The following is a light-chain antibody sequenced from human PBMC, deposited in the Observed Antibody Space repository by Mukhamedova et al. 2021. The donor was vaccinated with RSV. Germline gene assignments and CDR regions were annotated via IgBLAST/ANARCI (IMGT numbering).Light chain of an antibody. V-gene: IGKV4-1*01. J-gene: IGKJ2*01. CDR1: SVLYSSNNKNY. CDR2: WAS. Sequence: SVLYSSNNKNYLAWYQQILGQLPKLPIYWASIRESAAPDRFTGSGSGTDFTLTISSLQAEDVAVYYCQQYYSTPPYTFGQATKL. CDR3: QQYYSTPPYT.